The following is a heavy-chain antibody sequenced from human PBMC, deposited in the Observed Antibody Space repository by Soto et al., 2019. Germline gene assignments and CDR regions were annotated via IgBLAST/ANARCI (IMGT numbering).Heavy chain of an antibody. CDR2: ISGSSSTI. Sequence: SGGSLRLSCAASGFTFSTYNMNWVRLAPGKGLEWVSYISGSSSTIYYADSVKGRFTISRDNAKNSLYLQMNSLRVDDTAVYYCARDYSGSFNWFDPWGQGTLVTVSS. V-gene: IGHV3-48*01. CDR1: GFTFSTYN. J-gene: IGHJ5*02. D-gene: IGHD1-26*01. CDR3: ARDYSGSFNWFDP.